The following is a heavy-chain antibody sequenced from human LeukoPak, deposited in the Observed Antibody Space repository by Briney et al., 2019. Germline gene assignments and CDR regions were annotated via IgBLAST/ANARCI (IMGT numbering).Heavy chain of an antibody. Sequence: ASVKVSCKASGYTFTRYYMHWVRQAPGQGLEWMGWINPNSGGTNYAQKFQGRVTMTRDTSISTAYMELGRLRSDDTAVYYCARALATMVRGVTYFDYWGQGTLVTVSS. D-gene: IGHD3-10*01. CDR2: INPNSGGT. J-gene: IGHJ4*02. V-gene: IGHV1-2*02. CDR3: ARALATMVRGVTYFDY. CDR1: GYTFTRYY.